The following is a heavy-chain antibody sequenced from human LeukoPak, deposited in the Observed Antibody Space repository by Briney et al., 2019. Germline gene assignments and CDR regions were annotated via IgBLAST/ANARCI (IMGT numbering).Heavy chain of an antibody. D-gene: IGHD3-10*01. Sequence: PSETLSLTCAVYGGSFSGYYWSWLRQPPGKGLEWIGEINHSGSTNYNPSLKSRVTISVDTSKNQFSLKLSSVTAADTAVYYCARGRRIIWFGESRSSWFDPWGQGTLVTVSS. V-gene: IGHV4-34*01. CDR1: GGSFSGYY. CDR3: ARGRRIIWFGESRSSWFDP. J-gene: IGHJ5*02. CDR2: INHSGST.